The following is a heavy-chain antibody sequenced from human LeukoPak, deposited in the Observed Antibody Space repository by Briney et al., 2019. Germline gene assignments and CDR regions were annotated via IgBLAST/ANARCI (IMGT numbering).Heavy chain of an antibody. D-gene: IGHD4-11*01. CDR2: IYHSGIT. CDR1: GYSISSGYY. CDR3: ARLLTTTVTTSVFDY. J-gene: IGHJ4*02. V-gene: IGHV4-38-2*01. Sequence: SETLSLTCAVSGYSISSGYYWGWIRQPPGKGLEGIGSIYHSGITYYNPSLKSRVTISVDTSKNQFSLKLSSVTAADTAVYYCARLLTTTVTTSVFDYWGQGTLVTVSS.